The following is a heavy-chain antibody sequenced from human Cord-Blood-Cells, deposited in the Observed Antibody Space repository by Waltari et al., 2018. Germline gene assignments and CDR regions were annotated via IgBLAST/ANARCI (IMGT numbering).Heavy chain of an antibody. J-gene: IGHJ4*02. CDR1: GGSISSSNW. CDR2: TYHSGST. CDR3: ARDKSSSWYFDY. Sequence: QVQLQESGPGLVKPSGTLSLPCAVSGGSISSSNWWMRVRQPPGTGLEWIGETYHSGSTNYNPSLKSRVTISVDKSKNQFSLKLSAVTAADTAVYYCARDKSSSWYFDYWGQGTLVTVSS. V-gene: IGHV4-4*02. D-gene: IGHD6-13*01.